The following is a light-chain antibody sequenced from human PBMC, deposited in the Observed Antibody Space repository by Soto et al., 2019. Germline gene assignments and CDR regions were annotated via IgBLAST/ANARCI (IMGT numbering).Light chain of an antibody. J-gene: IGKJ3*01. CDR3: QQYNNWPPVFT. Sequence: EIVLTQSPATLSVSPGEGVTLSCRASQYVNDNLGWYQQKPGQAPRLLIYGASTRATGIPARFSGSGSGTEYTLTISSLQSEDFAVYYCQQYNNWPPVFTFGPGTKLDIK. V-gene: IGKV3-15*01. CDR1: QYVNDN. CDR2: GAS.